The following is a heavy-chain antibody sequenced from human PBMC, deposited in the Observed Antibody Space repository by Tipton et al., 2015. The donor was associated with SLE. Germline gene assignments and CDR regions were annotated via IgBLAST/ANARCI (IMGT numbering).Heavy chain of an antibody. D-gene: IGHD3-3*01. CDR1: GVSIRSHY. Sequence: TLSLTCTVSGVSIRSHYWSWIRQPPGKGLEWIGRIYNTGSTNYNSSLQSRVTISLDTSNNQFSLKLHSVTVADTAVYYCARGGLTLFGMVTSDYWGQGSLVTVSS. CDR2: IYNTGST. CDR3: ARGGLTLFGMVTSDY. V-gene: IGHV4-4*09. J-gene: IGHJ4*02.